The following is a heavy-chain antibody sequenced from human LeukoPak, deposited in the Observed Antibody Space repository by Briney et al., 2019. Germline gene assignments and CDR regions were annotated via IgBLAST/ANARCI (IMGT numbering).Heavy chain of an antibody. J-gene: IGHJ6*02. D-gene: IGHD3-10*01. CDR3: ARGGSYGSGSYYEPGYYYYGMDV. CDR2: FDPEDGET. V-gene: IGHV1-24*01. Sequence: GASVKVSCKVSGYTLTELSMHWVRQAPGKGLEWMGGFDPEDGETIYAQKFQGRVTMTEDTSTDTAYMELRSLRSDDTAVYYCARGGSYGSGSYYEPGYYYYGMDVWGQGTTVTVSS. CDR1: GYTLTELS.